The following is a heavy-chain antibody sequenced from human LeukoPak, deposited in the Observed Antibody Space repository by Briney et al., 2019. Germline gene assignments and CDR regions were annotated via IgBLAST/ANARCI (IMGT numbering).Heavy chain of an antibody. CDR1: GYTFTNYA. V-gene: IGHV7-4-1*02. Sequence: ASVEVSCKASGYTFTNYAMNWVRPAPGQGLEWMGWINTNTGNPTYPQGFTGRFVFALDTSVSTAYLQISSLKAEDTAVYCCARRKYMDVWGKGTTVTVSS. J-gene: IGHJ6*03. CDR3: ARRKYMDV. CDR2: INTNTGNP.